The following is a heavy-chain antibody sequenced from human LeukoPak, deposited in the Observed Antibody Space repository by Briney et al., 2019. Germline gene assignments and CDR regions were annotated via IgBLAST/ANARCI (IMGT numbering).Heavy chain of an antibody. CDR3: ARGGSPTLGY. V-gene: IGHV1-2*02. CDR2: INSNNGAT. Sequence: GASVKVSCKASGYTFTGYYLHWVRQAPGQGLEWMGWINSNNGATTYAQKFQGRVTVTRDTPISTAYMELSSLKSDDTAVYYCARGGSPTLGYWGQGTLVTVSS. D-gene: IGHD1-26*01. J-gene: IGHJ4*02. CDR1: GYTFTGYY.